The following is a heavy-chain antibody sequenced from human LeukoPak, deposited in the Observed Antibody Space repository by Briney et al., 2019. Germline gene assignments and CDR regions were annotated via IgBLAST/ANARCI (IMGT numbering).Heavy chain of an antibody. CDR1: ARSISSYY. CDR2: IYYSGST. V-gene: IGHV4-59*01. D-gene: IGHD5-12*01. Sequence: PSPTLSLTCTVAARSISSYYWSWIRQPPGKGLGWIGYIYYSGSTNYTTSLTSRVTISVDTSKNQSALKQNSVTAADPAVYYCARDEGGYDKGDYYYYGMDVWGKGTTVTVSS. CDR3: ARDEGGYDKGDYYYYGMDV. J-gene: IGHJ6*04.